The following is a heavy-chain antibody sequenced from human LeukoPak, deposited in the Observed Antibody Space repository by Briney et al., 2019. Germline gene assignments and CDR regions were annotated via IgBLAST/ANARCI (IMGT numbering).Heavy chain of an antibody. V-gene: IGHV1-69*06. CDR3: ARNWNYHAFDI. J-gene: IGHJ3*02. CDR2: IMPISGTA. D-gene: IGHD1-7*01. Sequence: SVKVSCKASGYTFTSYGISWVRQAPGQGLEWMGGIMPISGTANDAQRVQGRVTITADKPTNTAYMELSSLRSEDTAVYYCARNWNYHAFDIWGQGTMVTVSS. CDR1: GYTFTSYG.